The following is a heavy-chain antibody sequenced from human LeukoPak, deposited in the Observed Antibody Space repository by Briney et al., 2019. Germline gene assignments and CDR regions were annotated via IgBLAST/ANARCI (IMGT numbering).Heavy chain of an antibody. CDR3: ARDGDYGDFDY. CDR2: IYYSGST. J-gene: IGHJ4*02. V-gene: IGHV4-59*01. D-gene: IGHD4-17*01. CDR1: GGSISSYY. Sequence: SETLSLTCTVSGGSISSYYWSWIRQPPGKGLEWIGYIYYSGSTNYNPSLKSRVTISVDTSKNQFSLKLSSVTAADTAVYYCARDGDYGDFDYWGQGTLVTVSP.